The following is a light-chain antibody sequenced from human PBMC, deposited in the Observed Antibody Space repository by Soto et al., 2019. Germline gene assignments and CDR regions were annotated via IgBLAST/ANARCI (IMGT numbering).Light chain of an antibody. CDR1: QSISSNF. Sequence: EIVLTQSPGTLSLSPGEGATLSCRASQSISSNFLAWYQQKRGQAPRLLIHGASNRATGIPDRFSGSGSRTDFTLTITRLEPEDFAVYYCQQYGGSPRTFGQGTKVDIK. CDR3: QQYGGSPRT. V-gene: IGKV3-20*01. J-gene: IGKJ1*01. CDR2: GAS.